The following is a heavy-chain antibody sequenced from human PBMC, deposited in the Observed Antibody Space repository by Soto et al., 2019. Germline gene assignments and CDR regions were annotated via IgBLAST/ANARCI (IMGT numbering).Heavy chain of an antibody. Sequence: ASVKVSCKASGYTFTSYAMHWVRQAPGQRLEWMGWINAGNGNTKYSQKFQGRVTITRDTSASTAYMELSSLRSEDTAVYYCAREDSSGYRDFDYWGQGTLVTVSS. CDR3: AREDSSGYRDFDY. CDR2: INAGNGNT. V-gene: IGHV1-3*01. J-gene: IGHJ4*02. CDR1: GYTFTSYA. D-gene: IGHD3-22*01.